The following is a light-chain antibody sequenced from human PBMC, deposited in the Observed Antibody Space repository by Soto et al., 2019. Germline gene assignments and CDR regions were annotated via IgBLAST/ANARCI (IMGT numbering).Light chain of an antibody. V-gene: IGKV1-5*01. CDR2: DAS. CDR3: QQSYNIVWT. CDR1: QTISSW. Sequence: DIQMTQSPSTLSGSVGDRVTITCRASQTISSWLAWYQQKPGKAPKLLIYDASSLESGVPSRFSGSGSGTDFTLTISSLQAEDFATYYCQQSYNIVWTFGQGTKVDIK. J-gene: IGKJ1*01.